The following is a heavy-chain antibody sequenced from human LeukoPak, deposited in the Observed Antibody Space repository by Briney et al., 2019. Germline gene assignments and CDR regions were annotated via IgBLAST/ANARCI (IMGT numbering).Heavy chain of an antibody. J-gene: IGHJ4*02. V-gene: IGHV3-23*05. Sequence: PGGSVTLSCAASGFALSSTAMLWVRQAPGKGLEWFSTISISDGKTDYADSVKGRFSISRDNCKAPLYLQMNSLRAEDTAVYYCAKLGTSDAYWGKGTLVTVSS. CDR1: GFALSSTA. CDR3: AKLGTSDAY. CDR2: ISISDGKT. D-gene: IGHD2-2*01.